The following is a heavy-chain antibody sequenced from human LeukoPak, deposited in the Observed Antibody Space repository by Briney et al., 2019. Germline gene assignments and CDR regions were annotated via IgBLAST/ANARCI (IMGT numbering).Heavy chain of an antibody. V-gene: IGHV3-23*01. CDR1: GFTFSSYA. D-gene: IGHD6-6*01. Sequence: PGGSLRLSCAASGFTFSSYAMSWVRQAPGKGLEWVSAISGSGGSTYYADSVKGRFTISRDNSKNTLYLQMNSLRAEDTAVYYCAKSPQKYSSSSGGDYWGQGTLVTVSS. J-gene: IGHJ4*02. CDR2: ISGSGGST. CDR3: AKSPQKYSSSSGGDY.